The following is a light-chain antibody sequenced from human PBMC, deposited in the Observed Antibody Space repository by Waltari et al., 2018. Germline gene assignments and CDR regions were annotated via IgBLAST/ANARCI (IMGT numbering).Light chain of an antibody. CDR2: GAS. Sequence: EIVMTQSPATLSVSPGERATLSCRASQSVSSNLAWYQQKPGQAPRLLIYGASTRATGIPARFSSSGSGTEFTLTISSLQSEDFAVYYCQQYNNWPPVLLTFGGGTKVEIK. CDR3: QQYNNWPPVLLT. J-gene: IGKJ4*01. V-gene: IGKV3-15*01. CDR1: QSVSSN.